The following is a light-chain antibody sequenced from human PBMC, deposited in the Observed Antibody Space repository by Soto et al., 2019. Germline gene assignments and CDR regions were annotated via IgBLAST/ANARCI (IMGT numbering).Light chain of an antibody. CDR2: GAS. CDR1: QAISGNY. V-gene: IGKV3-20*01. J-gene: IGKJ5*01. CDR3: HQYGSSPPIT. Sequence: EIVLTQSPGTLSLSPGEGASLSCRASQAISGNYLAWYQHKPGQAPRLLMYGASSRATGIPDRFSGSGSGTDFTLTISRLEPEDFAVYYCHQYGSSPPITFGQGTRLEFK.